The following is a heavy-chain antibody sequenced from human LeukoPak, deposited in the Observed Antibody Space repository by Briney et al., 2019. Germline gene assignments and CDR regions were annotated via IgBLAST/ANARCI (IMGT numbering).Heavy chain of an antibody. Sequence: GGSLRLSCAASGFTFSSYAMSWVRQAPGKGLEWVGNIKPDGSASYYVDSVKGRFTISRDNARNSLYLQMNSLEVEDTAVYFCASTQNLAVPGADYWGQGSLVAVSS. J-gene: IGHJ4*02. CDR3: ASTQNLAVPGADY. V-gene: IGHV3-7*01. CDR2: IKPDGSAS. D-gene: IGHD6-19*01. CDR1: GFTFSSYA.